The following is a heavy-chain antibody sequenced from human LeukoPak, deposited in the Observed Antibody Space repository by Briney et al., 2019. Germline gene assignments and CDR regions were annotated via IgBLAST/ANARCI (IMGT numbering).Heavy chain of an antibody. D-gene: IGHD5-12*01. CDR1: GFTFSSYW. V-gene: IGHV3-7*03. Sequence: GGSLRLSCAASGFTFSSYWMTWIRQAPGKGLEWVANIKQDGSQKYYVDSVKGRFTISRDNAKNSLYLQMNSLRAEDTAMYYCARGRYSGTTYYFDYWGQGTLVTVSS. J-gene: IGHJ4*02. CDR3: ARGRYSGTTYYFDY. CDR2: IKQDGSQK.